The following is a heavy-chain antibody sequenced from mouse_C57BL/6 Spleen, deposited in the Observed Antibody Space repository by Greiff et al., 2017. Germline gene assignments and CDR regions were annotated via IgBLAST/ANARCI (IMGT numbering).Heavy chain of an antibody. V-gene: IGHV5-12*01. CDR1: GFTFSDYY. CDR2: ISNGGGST. Sequence: EVNVVESGGGLVQPGGSLKLSCAASGFTFSDYYMYWVRQTPEKRLEWVAYISNGGGSTYYPDTVKGRFTISRDNAKNTLYLQMSRLKSEDTAMYYCARHDYYGSSWYFDVWGTGTTVTVSS. D-gene: IGHD1-1*01. J-gene: IGHJ1*03. CDR3: ARHDYYGSSWYFDV.